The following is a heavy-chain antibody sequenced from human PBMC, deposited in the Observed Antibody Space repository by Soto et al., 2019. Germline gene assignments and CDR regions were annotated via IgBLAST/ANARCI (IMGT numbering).Heavy chain of an antibody. D-gene: IGHD3-22*01. CDR2: MSRTGDNT. V-gene: IGHV3-23*01. CDR1: GFTFSIYA. Sequence: GGSLRLSCAASGFTFSIYAMTWVRHSPGKGLEWVSSMSRTGDNTYYADSVKGRFTIYRDNSKNTLYLQMNSLRAEDTAIYYCAKDQSNSNPLYYFDFWGPGTLVTVSS. CDR3: AKDQSNSNPLYYFDF. J-gene: IGHJ4*02.